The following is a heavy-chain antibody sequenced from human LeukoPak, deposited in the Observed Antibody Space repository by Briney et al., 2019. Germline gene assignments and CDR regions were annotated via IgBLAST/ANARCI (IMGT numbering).Heavy chain of an antibody. CDR1: GGSISSYY. J-gene: IGHJ6*02. CDR3: ARDEVTSQRSSEYYYYYGMDV. V-gene: IGHV4-4*07. CDR2: IYTSGST. D-gene: IGHD4-17*01. Sequence: PSETLSLTCTVSGGSISSYYWSWIRQPAGKGLEWIGRIYTSGSTNYNPSLKSRVTMSVDTSKNQFSLKLSSVTAADTAVYYCARDEVTSQRSSEYYYYYGMDVWGQGTTVTVSS.